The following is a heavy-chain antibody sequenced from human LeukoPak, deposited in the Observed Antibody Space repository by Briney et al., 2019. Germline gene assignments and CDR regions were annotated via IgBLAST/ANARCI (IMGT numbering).Heavy chain of an antibody. Sequence: SETLSLTCAVYGGSFSGYYWSWIRQPPGKGLEWIGEINHSGSTNYNPSLKSRVTISVDTSKNQFSLKLSSVTAADTAVYYCARTDSWSGYYNRKHYFDYWGQGTLVTVSS. D-gene: IGHD3-3*01. CDR1: GGSFSGYY. V-gene: IGHV4-34*01. J-gene: IGHJ4*02. CDR2: INHSGST. CDR3: ARTDSWSGYYNRKHYFDY.